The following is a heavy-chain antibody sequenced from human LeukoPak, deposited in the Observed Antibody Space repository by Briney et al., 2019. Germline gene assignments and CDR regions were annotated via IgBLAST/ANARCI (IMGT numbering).Heavy chain of an antibody. Sequence: GGSLRLSCAASGFTFSIYSMNWVRQAPGKGLEWLSSITSSSNYTYYADSVKGRFTISRAHVHTSLYIQMPSMRAEDTAMYYCARDAGYFDNRGAGNLVTVSS. CDR3: ARDAGYFDN. CDR1: GFTFSIYS. CDR2: ITSSSNYT. J-gene: IGHJ4*02. V-gene: IGHV3-21*01.